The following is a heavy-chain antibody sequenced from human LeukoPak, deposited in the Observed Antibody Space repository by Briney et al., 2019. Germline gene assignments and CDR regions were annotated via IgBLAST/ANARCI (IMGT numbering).Heavy chain of an antibody. V-gene: IGHV3-66*01. CDR3: ARDSNYYDSSGYYY. CDR1: GFTFSSYA. J-gene: IGHJ4*02. D-gene: IGHD3-22*01. Sequence: GGSLRLSCAASGFTFSSYAMHWVRQAPGKGLEWVSVIYSGGSTYYADSVKGRFTISRDNSKNTLYLQMNSLRAEDTAVYYCARDSNYYDSSGYYYWGQGTLVTVSS. CDR2: IYSGGST.